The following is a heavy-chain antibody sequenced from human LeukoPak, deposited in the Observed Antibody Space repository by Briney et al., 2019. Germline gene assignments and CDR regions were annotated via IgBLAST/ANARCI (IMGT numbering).Heavy chain of an antibody. V-gene: IGHV1-69*13. CDR2: IIPIFGTA. CDR1: GGTFSSYA. D-gene: IGHD2-15*01. CDR3: ARSQGYCSGGSCYKPDY. Sequence: GASVKVSCKASGGTFSSYAISWVRQAPGQGLEWMGGIIPIFGTANYAQKFQGRVTITADESTSTAYMELSSLRSEDTAVYYCARSQGYCSGGSCYKPDYWGQGTLVTVSS. J-gene: IGHJ4*02.